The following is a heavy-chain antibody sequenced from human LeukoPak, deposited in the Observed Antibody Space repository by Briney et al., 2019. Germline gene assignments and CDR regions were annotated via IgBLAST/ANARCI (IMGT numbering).Heavy chain of an antibody. V-gene: IGHV3-21*01. J-gene: IGHJ5*02. CDR2: ISPSSTYI. CDR3: ARDSGGWYGWFDP. CDR1: GFTFSSYS. D-gene: IGHD6-19*01. Sequence: GGSLRLSCAASGFTFSSYSMNWVRQAPGKGLEWVSSISPSSTYIYYADSVKGRFTISRDNAKNSLYLQMDSLRDKDTAVYYCARDSGGWYGWFDPWGQGTLVSVSS.